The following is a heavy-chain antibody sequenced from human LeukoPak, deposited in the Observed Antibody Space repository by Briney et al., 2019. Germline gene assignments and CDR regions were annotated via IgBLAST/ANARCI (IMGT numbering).Heavy chain of an antibody. V-gene: IGHV1-69*05. D-gene: IGHD3-10*01. J-gene: IGHJ4*02. CDR3: ARDLSGSGSYYID. CDR1: GGTFSSYA. Sequence: SVKVSCKASGGTFSSYAISWVRQAPGQGLEWMGGIIPIFGTANYAQKFQGRVTMTRDTPTSTVYMELSSLRSEDTAVYYCARDLSGSGSYYIDWGQGTLVTVSS. CDR2: IIPIFGTA.